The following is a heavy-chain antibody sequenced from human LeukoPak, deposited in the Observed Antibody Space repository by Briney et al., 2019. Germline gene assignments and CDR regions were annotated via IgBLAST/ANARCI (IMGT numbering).Heavy chain of an antibody. Sequence: GGALRLSCAAPGFSFSGFGIHWVRQAPGKGVEWVGYIQHDGSNQQYADSVKGRFSISRDTSKNSLYLQMNSLRAEDTAVYYCARVEASGYDYGAFDYWGQGTLVTVSS. V-gene: IGHV3-30*02. CDR2: IQHDGSNQ. CDR1: GFSFSGFG. J-gene: IGHJ4*02. D-gene: IGHD5-12*01. CDR3: ARVEASGYDYGAFDY.